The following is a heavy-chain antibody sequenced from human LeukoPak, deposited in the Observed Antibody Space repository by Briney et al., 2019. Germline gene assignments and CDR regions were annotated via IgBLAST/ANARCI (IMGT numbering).Heavy chain of an antibody. D-gene: IGHD3-3*01. CDR2: IYYSGDT. V-gene: IGHV4-39*07. CDR1: GGSISSSSYF. J-gene: IGHJ6*02. CDR3: ARGRGITISGFGPLSYYYNGMDV. Sequence: PSETLSLTCTVSGGSISSSSYFWGWIRQPPGEGLEWIGRIYYSGDTYYNPSLKSRVTISVDTSKNQFSLKLSSVTAADTAVYYCARGRGITISGFGPLSYYYNGMDVWGQGTTVTVSS.